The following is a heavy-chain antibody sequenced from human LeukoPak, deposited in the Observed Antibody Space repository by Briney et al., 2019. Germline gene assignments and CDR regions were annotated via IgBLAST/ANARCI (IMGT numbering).Heavy chain of an antibody. D-gene: IGHD3-22*01. J-gene: IGHJ4*02. CDR3: ARISQYYDSSGYYSYCLDD. CDR1: GDSICNYF. V-gene: IGHV4-59*01. Sequence: SETLSLTCTVSGDSICNYFWSWSRQPPGKGLEWIGYIYYSGSTNYNPSLKSRVTISVDTSKNQFSLKLTSVTAADTAVFYCARISQYYDSSGYYSYCLDDWRQGTLVTVSS. CDR2: IYYSGST.